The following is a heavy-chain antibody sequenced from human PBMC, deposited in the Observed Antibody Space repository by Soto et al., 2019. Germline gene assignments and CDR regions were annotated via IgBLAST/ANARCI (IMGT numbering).Heavy chain of an antibody. J-gene: IGHJ6*02. D-gene: IGHD6-13*01. Sequence: GESLKISCKGSGYSFTSYWISWVRQMPGKGLEWMGRIDPSDSYTNYSPSFQGHVTISADKSISTAYLQWSSLKASDTAMYYCATGTAAGTGGEAVAAPRGSYYYYYGMDVWGQGTTVTVSS. CDR2: IDPSDSYT. CDR3: ATGTAAGTGGEAVAAPRGSYYYYYGMDV. CDR1: GYSFTSYW. V-gene: IGHV5-10-1*01.